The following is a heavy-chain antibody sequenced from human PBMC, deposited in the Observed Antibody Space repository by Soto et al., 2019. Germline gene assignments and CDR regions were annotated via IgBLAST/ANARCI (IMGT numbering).Heavy chain of an antibody. D-gene: IGHD3-9*01. Sequence: QVQLVESGGGVVQPGGSLRLSCAASGFTFSYYGFHWVRQAPGKGLEWVAVMHTGGNEKYYVDSVKGRFTVSRDDSRNMVYLAMSGLRAEDTAEYFCARDADTTGHYSHFDLWGRGALVAVS. V-gene: IGHV3-33*08. J-gene: IGHJ4*02. CDR2: MHTGGNEK. CDR3: ARDADTTGHYSHFDL. CDR1: GFTFSYYG.